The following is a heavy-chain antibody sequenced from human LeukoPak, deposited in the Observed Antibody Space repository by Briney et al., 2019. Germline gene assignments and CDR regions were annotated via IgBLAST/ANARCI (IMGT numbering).Heavy chain of an antibody. CDR1: GFTFGDHY. D-gene: IGHD5-18*01. CDR2: TRNKANSYTT. Sequence: GGSLRLSCAASGFTFGDHYMDWVRQAPGKGLEWVGLTRNKANSYTTEYAASVKGRFTISRDDSKNSLYLQMNSLKTEDTAVYYCASTPGYSYGNDAFDMWGQGTMVTVSS. J-gene: IGHJ3*02. V-gene: IGHV3-72*01. CDR3: ASTPGYSYGNDAFDM.